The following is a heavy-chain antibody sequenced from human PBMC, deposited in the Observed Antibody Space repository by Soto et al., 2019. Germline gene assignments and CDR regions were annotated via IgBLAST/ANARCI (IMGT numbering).Heavy chain of an antibody. CDR2: IKQDGSEK. V-gene: IGHV3-7*02. Sequence: PGGSLRLSCAASGFTFRMSWVRQAPGKGLEWVANIKQDGSEKYYVDSVKGRFTISRDNAKNSLYLQMNSLRAEDTAVYYCAKNLEFTTPYFDYWGQGALVTVSS. D-gene: IGHD3-22*01. CDR1: GFTFR. CDR3: AKNLEFTTPYFDY. J-gene: IGHJ4*02.